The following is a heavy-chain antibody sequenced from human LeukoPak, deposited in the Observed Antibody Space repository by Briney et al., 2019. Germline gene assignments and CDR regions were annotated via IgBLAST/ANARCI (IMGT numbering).Heavy chain of an antibody. D-gene: IGHD3-22*01. V-gene: IGHV3-23*01. CDR1: GFTFSSYA. Sequence: GGSLRLSCAASGFTFSSYAMSWVRQAPRKGLEWVSAISGSGGSTYYADSVKGRFTISRDNSKNTLYLQMNSLRAEDTAVYYCAKNTFPYYYDSSGYFDYWGQGTLVTVSS. CDR2: ISGSGGST. J-gene: IGHJ4*02. CDR3: AKNTFPYYYDSSGYFDY.